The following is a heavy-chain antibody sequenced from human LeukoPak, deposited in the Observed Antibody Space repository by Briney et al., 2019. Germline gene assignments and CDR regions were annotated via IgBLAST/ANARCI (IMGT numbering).Heavy chain of an antibody. J-gene: IGHJ4*02. CDR3: ARGRPGYGDYDY. CDR2: IYRDGDT. CDR1: GFTVSSNY. V-gene: IGHV3-53*01. D-gene: IGHD4-17*01. Sequence: GGSLRLSCAAYGFTVSSNYMSSVRQAPGKGLEWVSVIYRDGDTDYADSVKGRFTISRDNSKNTLYLQMNSLRAEDTAVYYCARGRPGYGDYDYWGQGTLVTVSS.